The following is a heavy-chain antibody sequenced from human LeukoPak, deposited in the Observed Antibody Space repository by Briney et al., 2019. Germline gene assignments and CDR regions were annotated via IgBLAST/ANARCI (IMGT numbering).Heavy chain of an antibody. CDR1: GFTFSDYG. Sequence: PGGSLRLSCAASGFTFSDYGMHWVRQAPGKGLEWVTFIKFDGTTYYADSVRGRFTISKDNSKNTLYLQMASLRPEDTAVYYCAKDFDSSGYYYGDYWGQGTLVTVSS. CDR3: AKDFDSSGYYYGDY. D-gene: IGHD3-22*01. CDR2: IKFDGTT. V-gene: IGHV3-30*02. J-gene: IGHJ4*02.